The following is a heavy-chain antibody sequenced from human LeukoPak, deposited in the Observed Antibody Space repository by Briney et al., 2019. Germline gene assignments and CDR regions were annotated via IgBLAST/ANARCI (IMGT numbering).Heavy chain of an antibody. CDR1: GHTFTSYG. J-gene: IGHJ6*03. CDR2: ISAYNGNT. D-gene: IGHD3-10*01. V-gene: IGHV1-18*01. Sequence: ASVKVSCKASGHTFTSYGISWVRQAPGQGLEWMGWISAYNGNTNYAQKLQGRVTITTDTSTSTAYMELRSLRSDDTAVYYCAGSMVRGLYYYYMDVWGKGTTVTVSS. CDR3: AGSMVRGLYYYYMDV.